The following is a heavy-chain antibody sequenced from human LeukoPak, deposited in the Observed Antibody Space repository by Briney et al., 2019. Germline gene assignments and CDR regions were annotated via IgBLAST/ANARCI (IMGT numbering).Heavy chain of an antibody. J-gene: IGHJ4*02. CDR2: INPNSGGT. V-gene: IGHV1-2*02. Sequence: ASVKVSCKASGGTFSSYAISWVRQAPGQGLEWMGWINPNSGGTNYAQKFQGRVTMTRDTSISTAYMELSRLRSDDTAVYYCARVRQQLVRDFDYWGQGTLVTVSS. CDR3: ARVRQQLVRDFDY. D-gene: IGHD6-13*01. CDR1: GGTFSSYA.